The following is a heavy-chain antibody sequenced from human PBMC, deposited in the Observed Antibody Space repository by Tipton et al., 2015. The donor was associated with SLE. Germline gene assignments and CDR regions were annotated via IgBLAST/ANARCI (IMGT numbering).Heavy chain of an antibody. J-gene: IGHJ6*03. CDR1: GYSISISSGYY. Sequence: TLSLTCAVSGYSISISSGYYWGWIRQPPGKGLEWIGSVYHSGSTYYNPSPKSRVTISVDTSKNQFSLKLSSVTAADTAVYYCARQGDSTQGYYYYYMDVWGKGTTVTVSS. CDR2: VYHSGST. D-gene: IGHD2/OR15-2a*01. V-gene: IGHV4-38-2*01. CDR3: ARQGDSTQGYYYYYMDV.